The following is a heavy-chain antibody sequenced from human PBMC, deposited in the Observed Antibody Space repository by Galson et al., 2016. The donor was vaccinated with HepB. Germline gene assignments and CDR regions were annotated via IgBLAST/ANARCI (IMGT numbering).Heavy chain of an antibody. J-gene: IGHJ4*02. CDR2: ISGGSSTI. V-gene: IGHV3-48*02. D-gene: IGHD6-19*01. CDR1: RFTFSNYA. Sequence: SLRLSCAASRFTFSNYAMSWVRQAPGKGLEWLSHISGGSSTIYYADSVKGRFTVSRDNAKNSLYLQMNSLRDDDTAVYYCAKPFLSSGLYYFDYWGRGTLVTVSS. CDR3: AKPFLSSGLYYFDY.